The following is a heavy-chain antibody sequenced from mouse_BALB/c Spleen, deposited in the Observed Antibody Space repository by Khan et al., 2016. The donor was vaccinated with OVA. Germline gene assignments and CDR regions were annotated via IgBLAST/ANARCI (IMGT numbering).Heavy chain of an antibody. D-gene: IGHD2-1*01. V-gene: IGHV5-9-3*01. J-gene: IGHJ3*01. CDR1: GFTFSTYA. Sequence: EVELVESGGGLVKPGGSLKLSCAASGFTFSTYAMSWVRQTPEKRLEWVATISTDGDYTYYPDNVTGRFTISRDNAKNTLYLQMSSLRSEDTAMDYRARCPYGNFAYWGQGTLVTVSA. CDR2: ISTDGDYT. CDR3: ARCPYGNFAY.